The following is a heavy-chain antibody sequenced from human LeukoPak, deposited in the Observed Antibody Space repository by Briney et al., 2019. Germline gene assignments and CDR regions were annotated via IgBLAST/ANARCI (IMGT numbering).Heavy chain of an antibody. Sequence: SQTLSLTCTVSGGSISSGSYYWSWIRQPAGKGLEWIGRIYTSGSTNYNPSLKSRVTISVDTSKNQFSLKLSSVTAADTAVYYCASADGAYGGNLHHFDYWGQGTLVTVSS. CDR1: GGSISSGSYY. CDR3: ASADGAYGGNLHHFDY. CDR2: IYTSGST. V-gene: IGHV4-61*02. D-gene: IGHD4/OR15-4a*01. J-gene: IGHJ4*02.